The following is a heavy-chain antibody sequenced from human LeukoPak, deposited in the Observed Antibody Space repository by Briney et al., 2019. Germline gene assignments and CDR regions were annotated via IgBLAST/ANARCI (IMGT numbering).Heavy chain of an antibody. D-gene: IGHD1-26*01. Sequence: ASVKVSCKASGYTFYSCGISWVRQAPGQGLEWMGRINPNSGGTNYAQKFQGRVTMTRDTSISTAYMELSRLRSDDTAVYYCASLGYSGSYFKNYWGQGTLVTVSS. J-gene: IGHJ4*02. V-gene: IGHV1-2*06. CDR1: GYTFYSCG. CDR3: ASLGYSGSYFKNY. CDR2: INPNSGGT.